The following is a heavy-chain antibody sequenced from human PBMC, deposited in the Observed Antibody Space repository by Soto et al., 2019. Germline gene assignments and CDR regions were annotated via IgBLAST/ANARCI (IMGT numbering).Heavy chain of an antibody. CDR1: GGSVNSSY. J-gene: IGHJ5*02. Sequence: PSETLSLTCAVYGGSVNSSYCNWIRQPPAKGLTWIWEINHTGGTHENPSLKRRVTMSVDTSKEQGARRLSAGNAAETAIYYCATRITVFGLLIPPFDPWGQGTQVTV. CDR3: ATRITVFGLLIPPFDP. CDR2: INHTGGT. V-gene: IGHV4-34*01. D-gene: IGHD3-3*01.